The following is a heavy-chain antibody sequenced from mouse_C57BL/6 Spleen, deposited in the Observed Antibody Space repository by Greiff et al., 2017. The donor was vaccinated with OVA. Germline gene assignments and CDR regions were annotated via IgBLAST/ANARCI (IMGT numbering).Heavy chain of an antibody. J-gene: IGHJ4*01. CDR3: ARGDGSSYYYAMDY. CDR1: GYSITSGYY. Sequence: EVQLVESGPGLVKPSQSLSLTCSVTGYSITSGYYWNWIRQFPGNKLEWMGYIRYDGSNNYNPSLKNRISITRDTSKNQFFLKLNSVTTEDTATYYCARGDGSSYYYAMDYWGQGTSVTVSS. D-gene: IGHD1-1*01. V-gene: IGHV3-6*01. CDR2: IRYDGSN.